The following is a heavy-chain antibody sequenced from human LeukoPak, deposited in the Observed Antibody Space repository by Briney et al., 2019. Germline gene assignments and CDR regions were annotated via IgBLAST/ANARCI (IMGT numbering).Heavy chain of an antibody. Sequence: GGSLRLSCAASGFTFSSYSMNWVRQAPGKGLEWVSSISSSSSYIYYADSVKGRFTISRDNAKNSLYLQMNSLRAEDTAVYYCARDGEDLSGYSSSLFDYWGQGTLVTVSS. CDR1: GFTFSSYS. J-gene: IGHJ4*02. CDR3: ARDGEDLSGYSSSLFDY. CDR2: ISSSSSYI. V-gene: IGHV3-21*01. D-gene: IGHD6-13*01.